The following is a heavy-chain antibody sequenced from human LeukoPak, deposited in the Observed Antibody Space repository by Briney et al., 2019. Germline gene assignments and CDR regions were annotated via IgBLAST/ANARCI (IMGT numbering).Heavy chain of an antibody. D-gene: IGHD3-9*01. Sequence: SVKVSCKASGGTFSSYAISWVRQAPGQGLEWMGRIIPILGIANYAQKFQGRVTITADKSTSTAYMELSSLRSEDTAVYYCARALQTLRYFDQALDYYGMDVWGQGTTVTVSS. CDR1: GGTFSSYA. V-gene: IGHV1-69*04. CDR2: IIPILGIA. CDR3: ARALQTLRYFDQALDYYGMDV. J-gene: IGHJ6*02.